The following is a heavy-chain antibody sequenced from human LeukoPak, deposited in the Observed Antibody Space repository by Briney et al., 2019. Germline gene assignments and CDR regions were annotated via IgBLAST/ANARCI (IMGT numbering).Heavy chain of an antibody. D-gene: IGHD2-15*01. CDR1: GFTFSSYA. J-gene: IGHJ6*02. CDR3: ARDRYYCSGGSCYGYYYYGMDV. V-gene: IGHV3-30-3*01. CDR2: ISYDGSNK. Sequence: GGSLRLSCAASGFTFSSYAMHWVRQAPGKGLEWVAVISYDGSNKYYADSVKGRFTISRDNSKNTLYLQMNSLRAEDTAVYYCARDRYYCSGGSCYGYYYYGMDVWGQGTTVTVSS.